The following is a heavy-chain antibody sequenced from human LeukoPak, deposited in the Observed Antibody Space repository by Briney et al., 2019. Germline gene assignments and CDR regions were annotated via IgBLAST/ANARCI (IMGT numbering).Heavy chain of an antibody. V-gene: IGHV3-23*01. CDR2: ISGSGGST. CDR1: GFTFNSYA. D-gene: IGHD1-7*01. Sequence: GGSLRLSCAASGFTFNSYAMSWVRQAPWERLQWVSAISGSGGSTYYADSVKGRFTISRDNSKNTLYLQMNSLRAEDTAVYYCAKRGITGTTSYYGMDVWGQGTTVTVSS. J-gene: IGHJ6*02. CDR3: AKRGITGTTSYYGMDV.